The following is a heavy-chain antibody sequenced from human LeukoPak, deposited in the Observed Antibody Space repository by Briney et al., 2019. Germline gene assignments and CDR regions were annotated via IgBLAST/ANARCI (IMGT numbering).Heavy chain of an antibody. J-gene: IGHJ6*02. Sequence: PGGSLRLSCAASGFTFNNYGMHWVRQAPGQGLEWVAVILYVGSNRYYADSVKGRFTIARDNSKNTLYLQVNSLRADDTAVYYCARESILAPAGTDFYNYGMDVWGQGTTVTVSS. CDR3: ARESILAPAGTDFYNYGMDV. CDR2: ILYVGSNR. D-gene: IGHD6-13*01. V-gene: IGHV3-33*01. CDR1: GFTFNNYG.